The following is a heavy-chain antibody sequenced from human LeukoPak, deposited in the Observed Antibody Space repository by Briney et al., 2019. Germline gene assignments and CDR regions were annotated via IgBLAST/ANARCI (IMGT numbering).Heavy chain of an antibody. V-gene: IGHV4-39*07. CDR1: GGSISSSSYY. CDR2: IYYSGST. CDR3: ARDLEVRGYSGLGY. D-gene: IGHD5-12*01. Sequence: SETLSLTCTVSGGSISSSSYYWGWIRQPPGKGLEWIGSIYYSGSTYYNPSLKSRVTISVDTSKNQFSLKLSSVTAADTAVYYCARDLEVRGYSGLGYWGQGTLVTVSS. J-gene: IGHJ4*02.